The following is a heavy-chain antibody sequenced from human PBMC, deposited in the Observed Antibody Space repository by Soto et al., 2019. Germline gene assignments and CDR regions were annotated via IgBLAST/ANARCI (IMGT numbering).Heavy chain of an antibody. D-gene: IGHD4-4*01. CDR1: GGSISSSSYY. CDR3: ARRNSKVYYGMDV. J-gene: IGHJ6*02. CDR2: IYYSGST. V-gene: IGHV4-39*01. Sequence: KPSETLSLTCTVSGGSISSSSYYWGWIRQPPGKGLEWIGSIYYSGSTYYNPSLKSRVTISVDTSKNQFSLKLSSVTAADTAVYYCARRNSKVYYGMDVWGQGTTVTVSS.